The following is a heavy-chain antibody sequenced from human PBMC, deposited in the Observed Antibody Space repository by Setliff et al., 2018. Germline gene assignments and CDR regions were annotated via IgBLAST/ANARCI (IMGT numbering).Heavy chain of an antibody. CDR3: AKFVGYTYGYDY. D-gene: IGHD5-18*01. V-gene: IGHV3-23*01. CDR1: GFTFSGYA. Sequence: PGGSLRLSCAASGFTFSGYAMTWVRQAPGKGLEWVSAISGSGDSTFYADSVKGRFTISRDNSKNSLFLQMNSLRAEDTALYYCAKFVGYTYGYDYWGRGTLVTVSS. CDR2: ISGSGDST. J-gene: IGHJ4*02.